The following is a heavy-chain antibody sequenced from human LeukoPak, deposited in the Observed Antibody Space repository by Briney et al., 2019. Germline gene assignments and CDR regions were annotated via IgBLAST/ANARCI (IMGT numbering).Heavy chain of an antibody. D-gene: IGHD6-19*01. CDR2: IHFGETP. CDR3: ARGGGVRTGSGWRPGNWFDP. J-gene: IGHJ5*02. Sequence: SGTLSLTCTVSGSSISSGYFWGWIRQPPGKGLEWIGIIHFGETPYYSPSLESRITISIDTSKNQFSLKVNSVTAADTAVYYCARGGGVRTGSGWRPGNWFDPWGQGAQVIVSS. V-gene: IGHV4-38-2*02. CDR1: GSSISSGYF.